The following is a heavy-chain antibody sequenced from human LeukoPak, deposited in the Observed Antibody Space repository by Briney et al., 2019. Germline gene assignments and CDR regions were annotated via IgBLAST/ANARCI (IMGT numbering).Heavy chain of an antibody. D-gene: IGHD5-24*01. Sequence: SETLSLTCTVSGYSISSGYYWGWIRQPPGKGLEWIGSIYHSGSTYYNPSLKSRVTISIDASKNQFSLKLNSVTAADTAMYYCAGTSRWLHFDKWGQGTLVTVSS. CDR1: GYSISSGYY. J-gene: IGHJ4*02. V-gene: IGHV4-38-2*02. CDR3: AGTSRWLHFDK. CDR2: IYHSGST.